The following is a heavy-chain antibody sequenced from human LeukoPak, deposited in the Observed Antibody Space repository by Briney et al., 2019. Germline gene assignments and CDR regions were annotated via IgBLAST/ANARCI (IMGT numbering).Heavy chain of an antibody. V-gene: IGHV3-7*03. CDR2: INHNGNVN. CDR1: GFTFSSYW. D-gene: IGHD3-16*01. CDR3: ARGGGLDV. J-gene: IGHJ6*02. Sequence: GGSLRLSCAASGFTFSSYWMNWARQAPGKGLEWVASINHNGNVNYYVDSVKGQFTTSRDNAKNSLYLQISNLRAEDTAVYFCARGGGLDVWGQGATVTVSS.